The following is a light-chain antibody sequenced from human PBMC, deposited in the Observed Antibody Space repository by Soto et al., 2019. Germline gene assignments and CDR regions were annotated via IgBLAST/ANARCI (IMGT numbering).Light chain of an antibody. V-gene: IGKV3-15*01. J-gene: IGKJ1*01. Sequence: EILMTQSPATLSVSPGERGTLSCRASQSVSSNLAWYQQKPGQAPMLLIYGASTRDTGIPARFSGSGSGTEFTLTISSLQSEDFAVYYCQQYNNWPRTFGQGTKVDIK. CDR3: QQYNNWPRT. CDR2: GAS. CDR1: QSVSSN.